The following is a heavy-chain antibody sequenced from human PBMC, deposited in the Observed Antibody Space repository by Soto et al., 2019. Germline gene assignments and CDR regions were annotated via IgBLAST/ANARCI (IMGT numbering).Heavy chain of an antibody. J-gene: IGHJ1*01. CDR2: IYHSGST. CDR1: GGSISSGGYS. V-gene: IGHV4-30-2*01. CDR3: AIYDSSGSRGFQH. D-gene: IGHD3-22*01. Sequence: SETLSLTCAVSGGSISSGGYSWSWILHPPGKGLEWIGYIYHSGSTYYNPSLKSRVTISVDTSKNQFSLKLSSVTAADTAVYYCAIYDSSGSRGFQHWGQGTLVTVSS.